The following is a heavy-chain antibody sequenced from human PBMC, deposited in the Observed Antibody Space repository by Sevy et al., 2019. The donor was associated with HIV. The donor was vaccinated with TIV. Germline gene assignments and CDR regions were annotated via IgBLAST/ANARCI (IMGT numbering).Heavy chain of an antibody. V-gene: IGHV1-24*01. D-gene: IGHD2-2*01. CDR2: FHEDGES. Sequence: ASVKVSRKVSGYTLSKLSMHWVRQAPGKGLEWMGGFHEDGESMYAQKFQGRVTMTEDTSTDTAYMELSSLRSEDTAVYYCATDIVVGRDYWGQGTLVTVSS. CDR1: GYTLSKLS. J-gene: IGHJ4*02. CDR3: ATDIVVGRDY.